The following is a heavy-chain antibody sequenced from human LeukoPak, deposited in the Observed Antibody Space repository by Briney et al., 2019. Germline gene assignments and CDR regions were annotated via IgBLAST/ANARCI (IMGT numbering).Heavy chain of an antibody. V-gene: IGHV3-9*01. CDR1: GFTFDDYA. J-gene: IGHJ4*02. Sequence: GRSLRLSCAASGFTFDDYAMHWVRQAPGKGLEWVSGISWNSGSIGYADSVKGRFTISRDNSKRTLFLQMNSLRAEDTAFYYCAKAELGVDTFFDYWGQGTLVTVSS. CDR2: ISWNSGSI. CDR3: AKAELGVDTFFDY. D-gene: IGHD3-3*01.